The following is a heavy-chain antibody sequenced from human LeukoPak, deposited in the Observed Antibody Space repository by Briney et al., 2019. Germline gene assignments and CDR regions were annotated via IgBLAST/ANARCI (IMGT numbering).Heavy chain of an antibody. CDR1: GFTFSTYA. D-gene: IGHD3-16*01. CDR3: TQGARAHTYWYFDL. Sequence: GGSLRLSCAASGFTFSTYAMSWVRQAPGKGLEWVSAISGSGGNTHYADSVKGRFTISRDNSKNTLYVQMNSLRVEDTAVYYCTQGARAHTYWYFDLWGRGTLVTVAS. V-gene: IGHV3-23*01. CDR2: ISGSGGNT. J-gene: IGHJ2*01.